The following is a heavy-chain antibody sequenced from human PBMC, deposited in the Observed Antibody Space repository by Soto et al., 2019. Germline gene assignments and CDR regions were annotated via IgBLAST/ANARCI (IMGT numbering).Heavy chain of an antibody. D-gene: IGHD2-15*01. V-gene: IGHV3-7*01. CDR2: IKQDGSEK. CDR3: ARGRSDDYFDY. Sequence: GGSLRLSCAASGFTCSGYYMTWVRQSPGRGLEWVGNIKQDGSEKYYVDSLKGRFSISRDNAKKSLYLQMNSLRVEDTAVYYCARGRSDDYFDYWGQGTLVTVSS. CDR1: GFTCSGYY. J-gene: IGHJ4*02.